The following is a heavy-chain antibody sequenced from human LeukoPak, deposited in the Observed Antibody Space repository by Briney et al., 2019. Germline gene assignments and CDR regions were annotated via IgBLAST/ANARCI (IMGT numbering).Heavy chain of an antibody. CDR1: GYTFTAYY. V-gene: IGHV1-18*04. D-gene: IGHD6-13*01. CDR3: AREEGYSSSWYSGGMDV. J-gene: IGHJ6*02. CDR2: ISAYNGNT. Sequence: GASVKVSCKASGYTFTAYYLHWVRQAPGQGLEWMGWISAYNGNTNYAQKLQGRVTMTTDTSTSTAYMELRSLRSDDTAVYYCAREEGYSSSWYSGGMDVWGQGTTVTVSS.